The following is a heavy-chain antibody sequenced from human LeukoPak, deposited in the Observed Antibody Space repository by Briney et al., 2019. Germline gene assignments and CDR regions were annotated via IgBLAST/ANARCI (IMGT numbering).Heavy chain of an antibody. Sequence: GGSLRLSCAASGFTVSLNHMSWVRQAPGKGLEWVSVIYSGGSTYYADSVKGGFSISRDNSKNTLYLQMNSLRAEDTAMYYCARDGVPVAGAIDYWGQGTLVTVSS. CDR3: ARDGVPVAGAIDY. V-gene: IGHV3-53*01. D-gene: IGHD6-19*01. CDR1: GFTVSLNH. CDR2: IYSGGST. J-gene: IGHJ4*02.